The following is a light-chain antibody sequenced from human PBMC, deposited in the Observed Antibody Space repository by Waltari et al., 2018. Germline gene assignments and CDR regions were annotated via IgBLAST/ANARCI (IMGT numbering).Light chain of an antibody. V-gene: IGKV2-28*01. J-gene: IGKJ4*01. CDR1: QSLLHRNGYNY. CDR2: LGS. CDR3: MQALQTPLT. Sequence: DIVMTQSPLSLPVTPGEPAPISCRSSQSLLHRNGYNYLDWYLQKSGRSPQLLMYLGSSRASGVPDRFSGSGSGTDFTLKISRVEAEDVGVYYCMQALQTPLTFGGGTKVEIK.